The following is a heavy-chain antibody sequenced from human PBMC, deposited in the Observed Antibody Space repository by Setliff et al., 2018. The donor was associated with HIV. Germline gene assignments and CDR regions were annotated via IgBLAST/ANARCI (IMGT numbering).Heavy chain of an antibody. V-gene: IGHV3-7*03. CDR1: GFSLSYYR. D-gene: IGHD3-10*01. J-gene: IGHJ6*03. CDR2: NEQDGSEK. CDR3: ARVVETSGGYWGSFYRYMDV. Sequence: GGSLRLSCAASGFSLSYYRLNWVRQAPGKGLAGVANNEQDGSEKYYVDSVKGRITISRDNTKNSLYPQMDILRAEDTAVYYCARVVETSGGYWGSFYRYMDVWGKGTTVTVSS.